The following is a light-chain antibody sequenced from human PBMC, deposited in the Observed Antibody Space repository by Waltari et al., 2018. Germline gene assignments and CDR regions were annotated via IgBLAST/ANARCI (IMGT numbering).Light chain of an antibody. CDR3: QQYYGVPLT. J-gene: IGKJ4*01. CDR1: QSVLYSANNKDY. CDR2: WAS. V-gene: IGKV4-1*01. Sequence: DIVMTQSPDFLAVSLGERATINCKSSQSVLYSANNKDYLTWHQQKPGQPPKLLIYWASTRESGVPDRFSGSGSGTDFTLTISSLQAEDVAVYYCQQYYGVPLTFGGGTKVEIK.